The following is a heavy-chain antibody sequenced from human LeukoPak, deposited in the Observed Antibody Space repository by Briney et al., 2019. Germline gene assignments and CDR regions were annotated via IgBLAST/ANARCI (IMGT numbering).Heavy chain of an antibody. D-gene: IGHD5-12*01. CDR3: ARHKVATIFDY. Sequence: SETLSLTCTVSGGSITYYYWNWIRQPPGKGLEWIGYIYYSGSANYNPSLKSRVTISVDTSKNQFSLKLSSVTAADTAVYYCARHKVATIFDYWGQGTLVTVSS. CDR1: GGSITYYY. V-gene: IGHV4-59*08. CDR2: IYYSGSA. J-gene: IGHJ4*02.